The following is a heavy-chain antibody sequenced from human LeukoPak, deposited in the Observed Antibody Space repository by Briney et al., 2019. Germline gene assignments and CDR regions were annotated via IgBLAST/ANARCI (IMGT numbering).Heavy chain of an antibody. CDR3: ARANYDFWSGYYLNWFDP. D-gene: IGHD3-3*01. CDR1: GGSISSYY. Sequence: SETLSLTCTVSGGSISSYYWSWLRQPPGKALEWIGYIYTSGSTNYNPSLKSRVTISVDTSKDQFSLKLSSVTAADTAVYYCARANYDFWSGYYLNWFDPWGQGTLVTVSS. V-gene: IGHV4-4*09. J-gene: IGHJ5*02. CDR2: IYTSGST.